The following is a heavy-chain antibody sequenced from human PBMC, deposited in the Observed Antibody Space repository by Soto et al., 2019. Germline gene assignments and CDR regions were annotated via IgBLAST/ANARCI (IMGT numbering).Heavy chain of an antibody. Sequence: ASVKVSCKASGGTFSSYTISWVRQAPGQGLEWMGRIIPILGIANYAQKFQGRVTITADKSTSTAYMELSSLRSEDTAVYYCARVLKSIAAAGRYYYYYMDVWGKGTTVTVSS. CDR2: IIPILGIA. CDR3: ARVLKSIAAAGRYYYYYMDV. D-gene: IGHD6-13*01. CDR1: GGTFSSYT. V-gene: IGHV1-69*02. J-gene: IGHJ6*03.